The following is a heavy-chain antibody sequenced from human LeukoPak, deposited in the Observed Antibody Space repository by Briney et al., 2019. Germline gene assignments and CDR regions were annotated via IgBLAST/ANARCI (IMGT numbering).Heavy chain of an antibody. V-gene: IGHV4-59*12. J-gene: IGHJ6*02. Sequence: PSETLSLTCTVSGASISSYYWSWIRQPPGKELEWIGYFYYSGSTSYNPSLKSRVTISVDTSKNQFSLKLSSVTAADTAVYYCARDHNDFWSGYYGMDVWGQGTTVTVSS. D-gene: IGHD3-3*01. CDR1: GASISSYY. CDR2: FYYSGST. CDR3: ARDHNDFWSGYYGMDV.